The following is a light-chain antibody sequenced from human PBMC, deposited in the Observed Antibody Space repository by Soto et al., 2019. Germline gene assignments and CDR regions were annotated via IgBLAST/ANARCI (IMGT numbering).Light chain of an antibody. Sequence: QSLLTQPASVSGSPGQSITISCTGTSSDVGGYNYVSWYQQHPGKAPKFMIYDVSNRPSGVSNRFSGSKSGNTASLTISGLQADDEADYYCSSYTSSNTLVFGTGTKVTVL. J-gene: IGLJ1*01. V-gene: IGLV2-14*01. CDR2: DVS. CDR3: SSYTSSNTLV. CDR1: SSDVGGYNY.